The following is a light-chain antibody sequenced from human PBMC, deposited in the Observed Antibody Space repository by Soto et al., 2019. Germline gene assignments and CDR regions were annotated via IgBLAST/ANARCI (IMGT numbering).Light chain of an antibody. Sequence: QSVLTQPPSVSGAPGQRGTISCTGTPSNIGAGFDVHWYQRLPGTAPKLIIFGNSNRPSGVPDRFSGSKSGTSASLAITGLQAEDEDHAYCQCFASTPTIFYVFGPGTKLTVL. CDR3: QCFASTPTIFYV. J-gene: IGLJ1*01. V-gene: IGLV1-40*01. CDR2: GNS. CDR1: PSNIGAGFD.